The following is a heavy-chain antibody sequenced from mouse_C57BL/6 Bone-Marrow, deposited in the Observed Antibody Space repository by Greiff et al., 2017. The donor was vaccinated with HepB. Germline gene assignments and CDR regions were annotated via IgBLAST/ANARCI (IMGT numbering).Heavy chain of an antibody. CDR3: ARIFYYYGSSLYAMDY. Sequence: VQLQQSGAELMKPGASVKLSCKATGYTFTGYWIEWVKQRPGHGLEWIGEILPGSGSTNYNEKFKGKATFTADTSSNTAYMQLSSLTTEDSAIYYCARIFYYYGSSLYAMDYWGPGTSVTVSS. J-gene: IGHJ4*01. CDR2: ILPGSGST. D-gene: IGHD1-1*01. V-gene: IGHV1-9*01. CDR1: GYTFTGYW.